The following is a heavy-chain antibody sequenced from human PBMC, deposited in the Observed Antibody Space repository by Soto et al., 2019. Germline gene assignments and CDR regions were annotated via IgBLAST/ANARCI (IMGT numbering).Heavy chain of an antibody. V-gene: IGHV1-18*04. CDR3: ARGGRYSFDSRGFGLASTPLDY. CDR1: GYTFTSYY. D-gene: IGHD3-22*01. CDR2: ISGYNGDT. J-gene: IGHJ4*02. Sequence: AASVKVSCKASGYTFTSYYMHWVRQAPGQGLEWMGWISGYNGDTNYVQKVQGRVTMTTDTSTSTAYMELRSLRSDDTAVYYCARGGRYSFDSRGFGLASTPLDYWGQGTLVTVSS.